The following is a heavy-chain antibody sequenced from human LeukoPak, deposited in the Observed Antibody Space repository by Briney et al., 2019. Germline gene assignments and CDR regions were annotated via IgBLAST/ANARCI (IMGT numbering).Heavy chain of an antibody. V-gene: IGHV4-34*01. CDR1: GGSFSGYY. D-gene: IGHD2-21*02. CDR3: ARGRGDSSLDYFDY. CDR2: INHSGST. J-gene: IGHJ4*02. Sequence: SETLSLTCAVYGGSFSGYYWSWIRQPPGKGMEWIGEINHSGSTNYNPSLKSRVTISVDTSKNQFSLKLSSVTAADSAVYYCARGRGDSSLDYFDYWGQGTLVTVSS.